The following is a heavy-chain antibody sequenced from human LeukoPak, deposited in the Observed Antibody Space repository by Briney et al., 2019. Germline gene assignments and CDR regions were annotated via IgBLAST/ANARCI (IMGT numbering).Heavy chain of an antibody. CDR1: GFILSSYA. D-gene: IGHD2-15*01. V-gene: IGHV3-30*04. CDR3: ARDRDRDIIGDGMDV. CDR2: ISYDGINK. Sequence: GRSLRLSCAASGFILSSYAMYWVRQAPGKGLEWVAVISYDGINKYYADSVKGRFTISRDNSKNTGYLQMNSLRAEDTAVYYCARDRDRDIIGDGMDVWGKGTTVTVSS. J-gene: IGHJ6*04.